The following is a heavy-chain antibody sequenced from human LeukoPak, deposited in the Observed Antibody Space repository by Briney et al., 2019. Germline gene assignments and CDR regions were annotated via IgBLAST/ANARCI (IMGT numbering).Heavy chain of an antibody. J-gene: IGHJ4*02. CDR2: VNHSGST. D-gene: IGHD6-13*01. Sequence: SETLSLTCAVYSGSFSGDYWSWIRQPPGRGLEWIGEVNHSGSTNYNPSLKSRVTISVDTSKNQFSLKLTSVTAADTAVYYCVRQHLPEYYFDYWGQGTLVTVSS. CDR3: VRQHLPEYYFDY. CDR1: SGSFSGDY. V-gene: IGHV4-34*01.